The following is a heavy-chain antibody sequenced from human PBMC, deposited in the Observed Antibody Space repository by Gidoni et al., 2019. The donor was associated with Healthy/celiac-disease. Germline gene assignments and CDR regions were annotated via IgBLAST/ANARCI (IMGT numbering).Heavy chain of an antibody. J-gene: IGHJ4*02. D-gene: IGHD6-13*01. V-gene: IGHV3-23*01. CDR2: IRGSGGST. CDR1: GFPFSSYA. Sequence: EVQLLESGGGLVQPGGSLRLSCAASGFPFSSYAISWVRQAPGKGLEWVSAIRGSGGSTYYADSVKGRFTISRDNSKNTLYLQMNSLRAEDTAVYYCAKGLAAAALPHYFDYWGQGTLVTVSS. CDR3: AKGLAAAALPHYFDY.